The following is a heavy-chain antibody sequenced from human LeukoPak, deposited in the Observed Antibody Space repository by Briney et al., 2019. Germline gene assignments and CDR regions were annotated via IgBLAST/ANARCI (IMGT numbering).Heavy chain of an antibody. Sequence: ASAKVSCKASGYSFTSYGISWVRQAPGQGLEWMGWISAYNGNTNYAQKLQGRVTMTTDTSTSTAYMELRSLRSDDTAVYYCARSPVKGDSSGYSYWGQGTLVTVSS. V-gene: IGHV1-18*01. CDR2: ISAYNGNT. CDR1: GYSFTSYG. J-gene: IGHJ4*02. D-gene: IGHD3-22*01. CDR3: ARSPVKGDSSGYSY.